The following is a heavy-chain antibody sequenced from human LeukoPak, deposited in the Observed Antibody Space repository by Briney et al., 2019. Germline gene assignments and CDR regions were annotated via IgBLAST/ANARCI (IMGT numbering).Heavy chain of an antibody. CDR3: ARERVGYSSGWYVY. V-gene: IGHV3-53*01. D-gene: IGHD6-19*01. CDR2: IYSGGST. J-gene: IGHJ4*02. Sequence: PGGSLRLSCAASGFTVGTNSMSWVRQSPGKGLEWVSVIYSGGSTYYADSVNGRFTISRDNSRNTLFLQMNSLRAEDTALYYCARERVGYSSGWYVYWGQGTLVTVSS. CDR1: GFTVGTNS.